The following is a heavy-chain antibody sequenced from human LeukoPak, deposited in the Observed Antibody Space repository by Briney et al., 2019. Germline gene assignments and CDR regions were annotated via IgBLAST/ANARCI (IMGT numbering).Heavy chain of an antibody. Sequence: SETLSLTCAVYGGSFSGYYWSWIRQPPGKGLEWIGEINHSGSTNYNPSLKSRVTISVDTSKNQISLKLSSVTAADTAVYYCARGNIVVVPAAIAHGYFDYWGQGTLVTVSS. CDR3: ARGNIVVVPAAIAHGYFDY. J-gene: IGHJ4*02. D-gene: IGHD2-2*01. CDR1: GGSFSGYY. V-gene: IGHV4-34*01. CDR2: INHSGST.